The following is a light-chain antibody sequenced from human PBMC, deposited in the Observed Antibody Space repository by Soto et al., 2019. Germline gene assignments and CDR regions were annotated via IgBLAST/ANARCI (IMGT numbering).Light chain of an antibody. CDR2: GAS. V-gene: IGKV3-20*01. CDR1: QSISTSS. CDR3: QQYGSSGT. Sequence: EKVMTQSPATLSVSPGERATLSCRASQSISTSSLAWYRQKPGQAPRLLIYGASSRATGIPDRFSGSGSGTDFTLTISRLEPEDFAVYYCQQYGSSGTFGQGTKV. J-gene: IGKJ1*01.